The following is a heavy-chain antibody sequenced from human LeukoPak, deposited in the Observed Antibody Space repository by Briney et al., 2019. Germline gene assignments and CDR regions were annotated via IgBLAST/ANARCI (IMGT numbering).Heavy chain of an antibody. CDR1: GYTFTGYY. V-gene: IGHV1-2*02. J-gene: IGHJ5*02. CDR2: INPNSGGT. D-gene: IGHD3-10*02. Sequence: GASVKVSCKASGYTFTGYYMHWVRQAPGQGLEWMGWINPNSGGTNYAQKFQGRVTMTRDTSISTAYMELSRLRSDDTAVYYCARAPGYYVPHRRDWFDPWGQGTLVTVSS. CDR3: ARAPGYYVPHRRDWFDP.